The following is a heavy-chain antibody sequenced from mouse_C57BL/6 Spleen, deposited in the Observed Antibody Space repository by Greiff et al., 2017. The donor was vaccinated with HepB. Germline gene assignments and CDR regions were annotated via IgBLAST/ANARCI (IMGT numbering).Heavy chain of an antibody. J-gene: IGHJ2*01. Sequence: EVQGVESGGGLVQPGGSLSLSCAASGFTFTDYYMSWVRQPPGKALEWLGFIRNKANGYTTEYSASVKGRFTISRDNSQSILYLQMNALRAEDSATYYCARASKLEGYFDYWGQGTTLTVSS. CDR2: IRNKANGYTT. CDR1: GFTFTDYY. V-gene: IGHV7-3*01. CDR3: ARASKLEGYFDY.